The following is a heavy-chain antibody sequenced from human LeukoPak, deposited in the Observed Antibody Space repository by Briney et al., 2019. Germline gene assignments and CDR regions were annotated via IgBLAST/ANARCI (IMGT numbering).Heavy chain of an antibody. CDR1: GYTFTSFY. Sequence: ASVKVSCKASGYTFTSFYIHWVRQAPGQGLEWMGIINPSDDSTSYAQKFQGRVTMTRDTSTSTVYMELSSLRSEDTAMYYCARATVTMDVWGQGTTVTVSS. CDR2: INPSDDST. D-gene: IGHD4-17*01. J-gene: IGHJ6*02. V-gene: IGHV1-46*01. CDR3: ARATVTMDV.